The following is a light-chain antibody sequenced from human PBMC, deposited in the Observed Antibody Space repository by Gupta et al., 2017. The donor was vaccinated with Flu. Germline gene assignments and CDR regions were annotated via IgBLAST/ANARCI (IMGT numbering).Light chain of an antibody. Sequence: EIVLTQSPATLSLSPGERATLSCRASQSIGSYLAWYQQKPGQTPRLLIYDASTRDTGIPARFSGSGSGTDVTLTISSRETEDSAIYYCQQRGTWPPLTFGGGTRVDVK. J-gene: IGKJ4*01. CDR1: QSIGSY. CDR3: QQRGTWPPLT. V-gene: IGKV3-11*01. CDR2: DAS.